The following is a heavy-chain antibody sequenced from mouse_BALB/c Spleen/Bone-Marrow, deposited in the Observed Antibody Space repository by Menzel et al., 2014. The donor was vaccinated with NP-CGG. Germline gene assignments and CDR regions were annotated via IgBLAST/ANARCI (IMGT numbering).Heavy chain of an antibody. J-gene: IGHJ3*01. D-gene: IGHD4-1*01. V-gene: IGHV4-1*02. CDR1: AVDFSRYW. Sequence: AAEAVDFSRYWMSWVRQAPGKGLEWIGEINPDSSTINYTPSLKDKFIISRDNAKNTLYLQMSKVRSEDTALYYCARPETGSWFAYWGQGTLVTVSA. CDR2: INPDSSTI. CDR3: ARPETGSWFAY.